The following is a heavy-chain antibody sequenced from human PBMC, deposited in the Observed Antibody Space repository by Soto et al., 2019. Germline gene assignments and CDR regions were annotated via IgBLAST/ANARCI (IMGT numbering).Heavy chain of an antibody. D-gene: IGHD1-20*01. V-gene: IGHV3-74*01. J-gene: IGHJ3*01. CDR3: ARDNWNTV. CDR1: GFTFSNYW. Sequence: PGGSLRLSCAASGFTFSNYWMHWVRQAPGKGLVWVSRVNGDGSSTFYADSVKGRFTISRDNAKNTVYLQMNSLRAGDTAVYYCARDNWNTVWGQGTMVTVSS. CDR2: VNGDGSST.